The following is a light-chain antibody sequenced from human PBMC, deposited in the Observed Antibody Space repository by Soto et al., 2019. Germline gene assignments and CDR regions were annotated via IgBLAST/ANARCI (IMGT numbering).Light chain of an antibody. CDR1: SSDVGGYNY. CDR3: SSYSSSNTYV. V-gene: IGLV2-14*01. Sequence: QSALTQPASVSGSPGQLITISCTGTSSDVGGYNYVSWYQQHPGRAPKLLIYEVNNRPSGVSNSFSGSKSGNTASLTISELQAEVEADYYCSSYSSSNTYVFGTGTKLTVL. J-gene: IGLJ1*01. CDR2: EVN.